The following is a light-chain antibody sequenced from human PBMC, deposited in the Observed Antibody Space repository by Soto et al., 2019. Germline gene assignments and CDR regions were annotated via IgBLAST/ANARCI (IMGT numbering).Light chain of an antibody. CDR1: SSDVGGYNY. CDR2: DVS. Sequence: QSALTQPASVSGSPGQLITISCTGTSSDVGGYNYVSWYQQHPGKAPKLMIYDVSNRPSGVSNRFSGSKSGNTASLTISGLQAEDEADYYCSSYTSSSTFGVFGGGTKVTVL. J-gene: IGLJ2*01. V-gene: IGLV2-14*01. CDR3: SSYTSSSTFGV.